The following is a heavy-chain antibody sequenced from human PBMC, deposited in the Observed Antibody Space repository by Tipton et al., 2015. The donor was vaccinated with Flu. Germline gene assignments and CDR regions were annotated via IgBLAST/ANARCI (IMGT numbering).Heavy chain of an antibody. D-gene: IGHD6-13*01. Sequence: SLRLSCAASGFTFSSYSMNWVHQAPGKGLEWVSSISSSSSYIYYADSVKGRFTISRDNAKNSLYLQMNSLRAEDTAVYYCARDKAAAGTFDYWGQGTLVTVSS. CDR1: GFTFSSYS. V-gene: IGHV3-21*01. J-gene: IGHJ4*02. CDR3: ARDKAAAGTFDY. CDR2: ISSSSSYI.